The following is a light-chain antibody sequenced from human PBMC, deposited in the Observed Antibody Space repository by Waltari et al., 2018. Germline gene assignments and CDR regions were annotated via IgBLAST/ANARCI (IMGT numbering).Light chain of an antibody. V-gene: IGKV3-11*01. CDR3: QQRSDWPPH. CDR2: DAS. Sequence: IVSPQSPATLSLSPGERATLSCSASRSVSSYLGWFQQTPGQPPMLLIYDASNRATGIPARFSGSGAETDVTLTISSLEPEDFAVYYCQQRSDWPPHFGQGTRLK. J-gene: IGKJ5*01. CDR1: RSVSSY.